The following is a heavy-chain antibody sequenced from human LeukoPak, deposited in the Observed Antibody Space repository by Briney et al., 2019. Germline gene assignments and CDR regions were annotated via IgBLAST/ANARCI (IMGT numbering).Heavy chain of an antibody. CDR3: ARELWYQPNDAFDI. J-gene: IGHJ3*02. CDR1: GFTFSSYE. Sequence: PGGSLRLSCAASGFTFSSYEMNWVRQAPGKGVEWVSYISSSGSTIYYADSVKGRFTISRDNAKNSLYLQMNSLKAEDTAVYYCARELWYQPNDAFDIWGQGTMVTVSS. D-gene: IGHD5-18*01. CDR2: ISSSGSTI. V-gene: IGHV3-48*03.